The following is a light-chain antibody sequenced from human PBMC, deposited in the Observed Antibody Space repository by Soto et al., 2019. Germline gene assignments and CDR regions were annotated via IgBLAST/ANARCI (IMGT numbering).Light chain of an antibody. CDR2: EVS. V-gene: IGLV2-23*02. CDR3: CSWAGSDTCYF. Sequence: QSVLTQPASVSGSPGQSITISCTGTSSDVGSYNLVFWYQQLPGKAPKLIIYEVSRRPSGVSNRFSGSKSGNTASLTISGLQAEDEADYYCCSWAGSDTCYFFGTGTKVTVL. CDR1: SSDVGSYNL. J-gene: IGLJ1*01.